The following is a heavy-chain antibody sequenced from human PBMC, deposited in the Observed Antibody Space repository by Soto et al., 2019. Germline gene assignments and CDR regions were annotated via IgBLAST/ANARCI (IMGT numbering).Heavy chain of an antibody. J-gene: IGHJ4*02. CDR3: GRTYTGG. D-gene: IGHD3-10*01. CDR1: GFSLRDHA. V-gene: IGHV3-23*01. CDR2: ISGSEYRT. Sequence: LQSGGGVVQPGESLRLSCAASGFSLRDHALSWVRQAAGGGLEWVSGISGSEYRTNYADFVRGRFIISKDRAKNTLYLDMSGLRVDDTAVYFCGRTYTGGWGQGTLVTVSS.